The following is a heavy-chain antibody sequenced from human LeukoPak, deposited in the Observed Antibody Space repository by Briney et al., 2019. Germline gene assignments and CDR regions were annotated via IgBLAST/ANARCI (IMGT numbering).Heavy chain of an antibody. J-gene: IGHJ4*02. V-gene: IGHV4-38-2*01. CDR1: GYSISSGYY. Sequence: PSETLSLTCAVSGYSISSGYYWGWIRQPPGKGLGGIGSIYHSGSTYYNPSLKSRVTISVDTSKNQFSLKLSSVTAADTAVYYCAGFYGDYVDYWGQGTLVTVSS. CDR3: AGFYGDYVDY. D-gene: IGHD4-17*01. CDR2: IYHSGST.